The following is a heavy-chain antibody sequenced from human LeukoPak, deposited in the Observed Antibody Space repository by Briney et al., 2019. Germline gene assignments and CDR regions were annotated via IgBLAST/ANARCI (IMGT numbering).Heavy chain of an antibody. D-gene: IGHD3-3*01. J-gene: IGHJ4*02. CDR1: GFTFSSYA. Sequence: QAGGSLRLSCAASGFTFSSYAMSWVRQAPGKGLEWVSAISGSGGSTYYADSVKGRFTISRDNSKNTLYLQMNSLRAEDTAVYYCAADDFWSGYTFDYWGQGTLVTVSS. CDR3: AADDFWSGYTFDY. CDR2: ISGSGGST. V-gene: IGHV3-23*01.